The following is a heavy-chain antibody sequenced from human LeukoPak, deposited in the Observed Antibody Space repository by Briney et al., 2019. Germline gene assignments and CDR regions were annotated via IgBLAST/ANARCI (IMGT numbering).Heavy chain of an antibody. CDR2: IYYSGST. CDR1: GGSISSGDFY. D-gene: IGHD3-22*01. J-gene: IGHJ4*02. Sequence: SETLSLTCTVSGGSISSGDFYWSWIRQPPGKGLEWIGYIYYSGSTNYNPSLKSRVTISVDTSKNQFSLKLSSVTAADTAVYYCARGTYYYDSSGYYYEYYYFDYWGQGTLVTVSS. V-gene: IGHV4-61*08. CDR3: ARGTYYYDSSGYYYEYYYFDY.